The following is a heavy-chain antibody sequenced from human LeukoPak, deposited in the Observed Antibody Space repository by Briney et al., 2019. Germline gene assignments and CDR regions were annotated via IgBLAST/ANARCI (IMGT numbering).Heavy chain of an antibody. D-gene: IGHD2-15*01. V-gene: IGHV3-33*06. CDR1: GFTFNSYG. Sequence: GGSLRLSCAASGFTFNSYGMHWVRQAPGKGLEWVAVIWYDGSNKYYADSVKGRFTISRDNSKNTLYLQMNSLRAEDTAVYYCAKERHRYCSGGSGDAFDIWGQGTVVTVSS. CDR2: IWYDGSNK. CDR3: AKERHRYCSGGSGDAFDI. J-gene: IGHJ3*02.